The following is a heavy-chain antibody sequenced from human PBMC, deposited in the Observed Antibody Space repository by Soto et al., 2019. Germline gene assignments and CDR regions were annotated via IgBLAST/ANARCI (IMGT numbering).Heavy chain of an antibody. CDR3: ARAWAFGNTGRDLDY. CDR2: TYYRSKWSN. CDR1: GDSVSNNSAA. J-gene: IGHJ4*02. V-gene: IGHV6-1*01. D-gene: IGHD3-16*01. Sequence: QVQLQQSGPGLVKPSQTLSVTCAISGDSVSNNSAAWNWIRQSPSRGLEWLGRTYYRSKWSNDYAVSVTSRITINADTSKNQFSLHLNSVTPEDTAVYYCARAWAFGNTGRDLDYWGQGTLVTVAS.